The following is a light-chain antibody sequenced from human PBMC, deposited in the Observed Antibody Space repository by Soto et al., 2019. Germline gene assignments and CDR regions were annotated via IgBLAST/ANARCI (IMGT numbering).Light chain of an antibody. Sequence: EIVLTQSPATLSLSPGERATLSCRASQSVSSYLAWYQQKPGQAPRLLIYDASNRATGIPARFSGSGSGTDFTRTISSLEPDDFAVYYRQQRSNWPPLTFGGGTKVEIK. CDR2: DAS. J-gene: IGKJ4*01. V-gene: IGKV3-11*01. CDR3: QQRSNWPPLT. CDR1: QSVSSY.